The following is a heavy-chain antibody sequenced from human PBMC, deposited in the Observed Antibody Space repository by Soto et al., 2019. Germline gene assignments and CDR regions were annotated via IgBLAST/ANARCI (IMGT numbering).Heavy chain of an antibody. CDR2: IIPILGIA. D-gene: IGHD6-13*01. J-gene: IGHJ3*02. CDR1: GGTFSSYT. CDR3: AXSYSXXGAFDI. V-gene: IGHV1-69*02. Sequence: QVQLVQSGAEVKKPGSSVKVSCKASGGTFSSYTISWVRQAPGQGLEWMGRIIPILGIANYAQKFQGRVTITADKSTSTAYMELXSLRSXXTAVYYCAXSYSXXGAFDIWGQGTMVTVSS.